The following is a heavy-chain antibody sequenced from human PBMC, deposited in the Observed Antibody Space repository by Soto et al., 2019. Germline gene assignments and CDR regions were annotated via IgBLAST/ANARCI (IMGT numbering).Heavy chain of an antibody. CDR3: AREPGDYDSSGPRSKRSYYYGMDV. Sequence: WESLKISCEGSGSHFTRYWIGWVRQMPGKGLEWLGIIYTGDSDTRYSRSFQGQVTISADKSISTAYLQWSSLKASDTAMYYCAREPGDYDSSGPRSKRSYYYGMDVWGQGTTVTISS. D-gene: IGHD3-22*01. V-gene: IGHV5-51*01. CDR2: IYTGDSDT. J-gene: IGHJ6*02. CDR1: GSHFTRYW.